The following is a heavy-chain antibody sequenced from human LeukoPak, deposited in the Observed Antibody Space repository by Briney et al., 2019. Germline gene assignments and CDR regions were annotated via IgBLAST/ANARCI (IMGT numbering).Heavy chain of an antibody. CDR2: INRDGSTT. J-gene: IGHJ4*02. Sequence: GGSLRLACAASGFTFSNYWVHWVRQAPGKGLVWVARINRDGSTTKYADSVKGRFTVSRDNAKNTLNLQMNSLRAEDTAVYYCARDKKSGESSEIDYWGQGTLVTVSS. CDR3: ARDKKSGESSEIDY. CDR1: GFTFSNYW. D-gene: IGHD3-10*01. V-gene: IGHV3-74*03.